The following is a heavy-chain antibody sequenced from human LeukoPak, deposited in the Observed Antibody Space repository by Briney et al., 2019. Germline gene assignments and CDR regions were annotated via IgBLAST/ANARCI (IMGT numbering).Heavy chain of an antibody. D-gene: IGHD3-10*01. CDR1: GGSIGSSSYY. CDR2: IYYSGST. CDR3: ARLYYYGSGSSLPFDY. J-gene: IGHJ4*02. Sequence: PSETLSLTCTVSGGSIGSSSYYWGWIRQPPGKGLNWIGSIYYSGSTYYNPSLKSRVTISVDTSRDQFSLKLSSVTAADTAVYYCARLYYYGSGSSLPFDYWGQGTLVTVSS. V-gene: IGHV4-39*07.